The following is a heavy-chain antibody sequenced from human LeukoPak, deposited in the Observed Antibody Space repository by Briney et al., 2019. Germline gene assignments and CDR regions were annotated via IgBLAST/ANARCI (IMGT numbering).Heavy chain of an antibody. CDR1: GFTFSTYA. Sequence: GGSLKLSCAASGFTFSTYAMHWVRQAPGKGLEFVSGISNNGGSTSYANSVKGRFSISRDNSKNTLYLQMGSLKPEDMAVYYCARRASSYAYDSWGQGTLVTVSS. V-gene: IGHV3-64*01. CDR2: ISNNGGST. D-gene: IGHD3-16*01. CDR3: ARRASSYAYDS. J-gene: IGHJ4*02.